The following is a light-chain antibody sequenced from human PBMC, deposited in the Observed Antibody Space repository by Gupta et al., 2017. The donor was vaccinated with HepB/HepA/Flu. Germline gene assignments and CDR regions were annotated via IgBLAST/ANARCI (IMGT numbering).Light chain of an antibody. CDR1: SGHSHYA. J-gene: IGLJ3*02. CDR3: QTWDTGIVV. Sequence: QVVLTQSPSASASLGASVKPTCTLSSGHSHYAIQEHQKQPETGPPYVMMVDSDGRQTKGDGPPDRFSGSSSGAALDRIVASIQAEDEDDYYCQTWDTGIVVFGGGTKLTVL. V-gene: IGLV4-69*01. CDR2: VDSDGRQ.